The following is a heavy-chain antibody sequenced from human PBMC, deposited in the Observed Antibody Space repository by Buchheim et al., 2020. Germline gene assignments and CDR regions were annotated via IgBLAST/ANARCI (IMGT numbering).Heavy chain of an antibody. V-gene: IGHV3-23*01. J-gene: IGHJ4*02. Sequence: EVLLLESGGDLVQPGGSLRLSCVVSGFTFSTYGMSWVRQAPGKGLEWLSGRTASGSSTYYADSVKGRFTISRDSPMKTLYLQMRSLRVEDTAVYYCAAFSSSGLWGQGTL. CDR3: AAFSSSGL. CDR2: RTASGSST. CDR1: GFTFSTYG. D-gene: IGHD3-10*01.